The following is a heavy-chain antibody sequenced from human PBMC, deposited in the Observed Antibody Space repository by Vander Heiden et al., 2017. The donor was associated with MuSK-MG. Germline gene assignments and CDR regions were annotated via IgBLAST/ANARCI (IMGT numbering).Heavy chain of an antibody. CDR2: ISGSGGST. V-gene: IGHV3-23*04. CDR1: GLPFSSYA. D-gene: IGHD3-3*01. Sequence: EVQLVESGGGLVQPGGSLRLSCAASGLPFSSYALSWVRQAAGKGLEWVSAISGSGGSTYYADSVKGRFTISRDNSKNTLYLQMNSLRAEDTAVYYCAKFNNFWSGYYMNWGQGTLVTVSS. CDR3: AKFNNFWSGYYMN. J-gene: IGHJ4*02.